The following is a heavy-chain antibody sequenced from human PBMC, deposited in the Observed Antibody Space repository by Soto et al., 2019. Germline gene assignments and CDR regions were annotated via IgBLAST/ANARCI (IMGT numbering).Heavy chain of an antibody. D-gene: IGHD5-12*01. Sequence: EVQLVESGGGFVQPGGSLRLSCAASGFTFDSYWMTWVRQAPGKGLEWVAHIKQDGGQTYYVDSVKGRFTISRDNAKTSLYLQMNSLRDEDTSVYFCARGGNGYENWPPYYYYGMDVWGQGTTVTVSS. CDR3: ARGGNGYENWPPYYYYGMDV. J-gene: IGHJ6*02. V-gene: IGHV3-7*01. CDR1: GFTFDSYW. CDR2: IKQDGGQT.